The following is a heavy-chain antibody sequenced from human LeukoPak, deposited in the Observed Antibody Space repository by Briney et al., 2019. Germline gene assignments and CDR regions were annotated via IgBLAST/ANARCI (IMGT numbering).Heavy chain of an antibody. J-gene: IGHJ3*02. Sequence: ASVKVSCKASGYTFTGYYMHWVRQAPGQGLEWMGWINPNSGGTNYAQKFQGRVTTTRDTSISTAYMELSRLRSDDTAVYYCARKTTGKYAFDIWGQGTMVTVSS. V-gene: IGHV1-2*02. CDR3: ARKTTGKYAFDI. CDR1: GYTFTGYY. D-gene: IGHD1-7*01. CDR2: INPNSGGT.